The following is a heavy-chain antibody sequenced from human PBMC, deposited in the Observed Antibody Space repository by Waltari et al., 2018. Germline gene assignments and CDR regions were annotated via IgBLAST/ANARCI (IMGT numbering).Heavy chain of an antibody. V-gene: IGHV3-49*04. CDR1: GFTFGDYA. CDR3: TRDRFRKVVVITPSDY. CDR2: IRSKAYGGKT. Sequence: VQLVESGGGLVQPGRSLRLSCTASGFTFGDYAMSWVSQAPGKGLEWVGFIRSKAYGGKTEYAASVKGRFTISRDDSKSIAYLQMNSLKTEDTAVYYCTRDRFRKVVVITPSDYWGQGTLVTVSS. J-gene: IGHJ4*02. D-gene: IGHD3-22*01.